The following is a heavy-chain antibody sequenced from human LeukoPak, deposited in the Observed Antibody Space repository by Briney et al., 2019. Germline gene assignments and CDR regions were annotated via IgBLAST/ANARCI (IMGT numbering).Heavy chain of an antibody. J-gene: IGHJ4*02. V-gene: IGHV3-23*01. CDR3: ARDGVGYEY. CDR2: ISVLAGRT. Sequence: GGSLRLLCPASGFTFNSYWMSWVRQAPGKGRGWVSSISVLAGRTYYADSVKGRFTTSRDNSKNTLYLQMNSLRAEDTAVYYCARDGVGYEYWGQGTLVTVSS. D-gene: IGHD5-12*01. CDR1: GFTFNSYW.